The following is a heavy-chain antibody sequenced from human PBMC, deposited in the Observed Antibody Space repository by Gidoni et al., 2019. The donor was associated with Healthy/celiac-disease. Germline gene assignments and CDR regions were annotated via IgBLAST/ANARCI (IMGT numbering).Heavy chain of an antibody. J-gene: IGHJ6*02. Sequence: QVQLVQSGAEVKKPGASVKVSCKASGYTFTGYYMHWVRQAPGQGLEWMGWINPNSGGTNYAQKFQGWVTMTRDTSISTAYMELSRLRSDDTAVYYCARDKETAARPADYYYYGMDVWGQGTTVTVSS. CDR1: GYTFTGYY. CDR3: ARDKETAARPADYYYYGMDV. V-gene: IGHV1-2*04. D-gene: IGHD6-6*01. CDR2: INPNSGGT.